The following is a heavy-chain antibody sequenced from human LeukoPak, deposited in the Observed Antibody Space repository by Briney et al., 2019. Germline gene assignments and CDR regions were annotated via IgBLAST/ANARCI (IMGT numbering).Heavy chain of an antibody. CDR3: AKGKMTAFLNWFDP. J-gene: IGHJ5*02. D-gene: IGHD2-21*02. V-gene: IGHV3-23*01. Sequence: GGSLRLSCAASGFTFSTYAMIWVRQAPGKGLEWVSAISAAGGSTYYADSVKGRFTMSRDNSKNILYLQMSSLRAEDTAVYYCAKGKMTAFLNWFDPWGQGTLVTVSS. CDR1: GFTFSTYA. CDR2: ISAAGGST.